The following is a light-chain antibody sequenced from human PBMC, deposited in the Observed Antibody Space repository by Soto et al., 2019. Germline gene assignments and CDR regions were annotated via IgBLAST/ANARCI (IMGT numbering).Light chain of an antibody. CDR1: QSVNRN. V-gene: IGKV3-15*01. Sequence: EIVMTQSPATLSVSPGERGTLSCRASQSVNRNLAWYQQKPGQAPRLLIYGALIRATGIPTRFSGSGSGTEFTLTISSLQSEDFAVYYCQQYNNWPPYTFGQGTKLESK. J-gene: IGKJ2*01. CDR3: QQYNNWPPYT. CDR2: GAL.